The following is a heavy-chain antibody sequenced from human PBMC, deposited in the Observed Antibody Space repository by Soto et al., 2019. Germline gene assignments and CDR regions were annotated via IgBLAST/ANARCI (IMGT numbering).Heavy chain of an antibody. Sequence: QVPLVESGGDVVQPGRSLRLSCAASGFTFRNYVMHWVRQAPGKGLEWVALVSGEGNKHYADSVKDRFSISRDNSKNKLNLEMNSLRVEDTALYYCAREDESSGYAGTFRHWGQGTLVTVSP. CDR2: VSGEGNK. CDR3: AREDESSGYAGTFRH. D-gene: IGHD3-22*01. J-gene: IGHJ1*01. CDR1: GFTFRNYV. V-gene: IGHV3-30-3*01.